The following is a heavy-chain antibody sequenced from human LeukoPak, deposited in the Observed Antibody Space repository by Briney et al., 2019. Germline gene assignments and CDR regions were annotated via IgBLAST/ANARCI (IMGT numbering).Heavy chain of an antibody. D-gene: IGHD3-10*01. CDR2: IYHSGST. Sequence: SETLSLTCTVSGYSISSGYYWGWIRQPPGKGLEWIGSIYHSGSTDYNPSLKSRVTMSVDTSKNQFSLKLSSVTAADTAVYYCARQTGSGLFSLPGGQGTLVTVSS. J-gene: IGHJ4*02. V-gene: IGHV4-38-2*02. CDR1: GYSISSGYY. CDR3: ARQTGSGLFSLP.